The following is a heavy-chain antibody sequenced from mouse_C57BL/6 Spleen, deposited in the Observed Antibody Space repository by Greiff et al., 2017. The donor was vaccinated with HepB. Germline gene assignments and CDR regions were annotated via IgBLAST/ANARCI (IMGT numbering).Heavy chain of an antibody. CDR2: IYPRSGNT. CDR3: ARGRIYYDYDEDYYFDY. Sequence: VQLQQSGAELARPGASVKLSCKASGYTFTSYGISWVKQRTGQGLEWIGEIYPRSGNTYYNEKFKGKATLTADKSSSTAYMELRSLTSEDSAVYFCARGRIYYDYDEDYYFDYWGQGTTLTVSS. D-gene: IGHD2-4*01. J-gene: IGHJ2*01. CDR1: GYTFTSYG. V-gene: IGHV1-81*01.